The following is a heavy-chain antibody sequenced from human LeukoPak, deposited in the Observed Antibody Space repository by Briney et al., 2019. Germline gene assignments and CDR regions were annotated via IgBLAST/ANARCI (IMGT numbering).Heavy chain of an antibody. V-gene: IGHV3-74*01. J-gene: IGHJ4*02. CDR3: AKDSDYDFWSGYCFDY. CDR2: IASDGSST. D-gene: IGHD3-3*01. CDR1: GFTFSSYW. Sequence: PGGSLRLSCAASGFTFSSYWMNWVRQAPGKGLVWVSRIASDGSSTTYADSVKGRFSISRDNAKNTLYLQMNSLRAEDTAVYYCAKDSDYDFWSGYCFDYWGQGTLVTVSS.